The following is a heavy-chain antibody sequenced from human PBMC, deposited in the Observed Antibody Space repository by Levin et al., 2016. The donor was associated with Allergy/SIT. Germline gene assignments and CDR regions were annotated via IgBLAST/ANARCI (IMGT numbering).Heavy chain of an antibody. Sequence: WIRQPPGKGLVWVSRINSDGSSTSYADSVKGRFTISRDNAKNTLYLQMNSLRAEDTAVYYCARLSSVGYSYGYGRDYYYYGMDVWGQGTTVTVSS. D-gene: IGHD5-18*01. J-gene: IGHJ6*02. V-gene: IGHV3-74*01. CDR3: ARLSSVGYSYGYGRDYYYYGMDV. CDR2: INSDGSST.